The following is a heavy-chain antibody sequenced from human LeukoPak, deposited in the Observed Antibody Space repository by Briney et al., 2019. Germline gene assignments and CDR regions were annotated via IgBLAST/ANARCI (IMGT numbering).Heavy chain of an antibody. Sequence: SETLSLTCTVSGGSISSYYWSWIRQPPGKGLEWIGYIYTSGSTNYNPSLKSRVTISVDTSKNQFSLKLSSVTAADTAVYYCARESWDTAMVTDYYYYYYMDVWGKGTTVTVSS. V-gene: IGHV4-59*01. CDR1: GGSISSYY. D-gene: IGHD5-18*01. CDR2: IYTSGST. CDR3: ARESWDTAMVTDYYYYYYMDV. J-gene: IGHJ6*03.